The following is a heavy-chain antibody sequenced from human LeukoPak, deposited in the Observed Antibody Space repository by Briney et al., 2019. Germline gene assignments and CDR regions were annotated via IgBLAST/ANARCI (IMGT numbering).Heavy chain of an antibody. J-gene: IGHJ4*02. CDR1: GFTFSSYW. V-gene: IGHV3-7*01. CDR2: IKQDGSEK. CDR3: AREGTTVVTRHLDY. Sequence: GSLRLSCAASGFTFSSYWMSWGRQAPGKGLEWVANIKQDGSEKYYVDSVKGRFTISRDNAKNSLYLQMNSLRAEDTAVYYCAREGTTVVTRHLDYWGQGTLVTVSS. D-gene: IGHD4-17*01.